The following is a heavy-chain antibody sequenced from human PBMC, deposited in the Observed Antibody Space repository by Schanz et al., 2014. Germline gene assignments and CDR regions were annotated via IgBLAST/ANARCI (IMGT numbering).Heavy chain of an antibody. Sequence: QVQLQESGPGLVKPSQTLSLTCAVSGGSISSGGYTWSWIRQPPGKGLEWIGYIYYSGSTYYNPSLKSRVPISVDTSKTQFSLMLGSVTAADTAVYYCARAAGPVDYWGQGTLVTVSS. V-gene: IGHV4-30-4*07. CDR1: GGSISSGGYT. CDR3: ARAAGPVDY. CDR2: IYYSGST. J-gene: IGHJ4*02. D-gene: IGHD6-13*01.